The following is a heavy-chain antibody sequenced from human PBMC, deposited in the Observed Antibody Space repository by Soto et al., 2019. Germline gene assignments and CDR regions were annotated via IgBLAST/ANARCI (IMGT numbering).Heavy chain of an antibody. J-gene: IGHJ4*02. CDR3: ARGLLWFGELLQGVDY. CDR2: IYYSGST. CDR1: GGSISSGDYY. D-gene: IGHD3-10*01. Sequence: QVQLQESGPGLVKPSQTLSLTCTVSGGSISSGDYYWSWIRQPPGKGLEWIGYIYYSGSTYYNPSLKSRVTISVVTSKNQFSLKLSSVTAADTAVYYCARGLLWFGELLQGVDYWGQGTLVTVSS. V-gene: IGHV4-30-4*01.